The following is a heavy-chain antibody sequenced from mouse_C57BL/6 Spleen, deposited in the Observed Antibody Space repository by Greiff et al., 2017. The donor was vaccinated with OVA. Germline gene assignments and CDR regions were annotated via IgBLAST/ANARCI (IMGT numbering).Heavy chain of an antibody. CDR2: ISSGGSYT. D-gene: IGHD2-1*01. J-gene: IGHJ1*03. V-gene: IGHV5-6*01. CDR1: GFTFSSYG. CDR3: ARHQIYPSYFDV. Sequence: EVKVVESGGDLVKPGGSLKLSCAASGFTFSSYGMSWVRQTPDKRLEWVATISSGGSYTYYPDSVKGRFTISRDNAKNTLYLQMSSLKSEDTAMYYCARHQIYPSYFDVWGTGTTVTVSS.